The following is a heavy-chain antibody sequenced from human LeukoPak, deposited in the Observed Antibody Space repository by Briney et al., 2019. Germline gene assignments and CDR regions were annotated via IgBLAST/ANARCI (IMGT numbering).Heavy chain of an antibody. D-gene: IGHD2-15*01. CDR1: GFTFSSYW. V-gene: IGHV3-15*01. Sequence: PGGSLRLSCAASGFTFSSYWMSWVRQAPGKGLEWVGRIKSKTDGGTTDYAAPVKGRFTISRDDSKNTLYLQMNSLKTEDTAVYYCTTGAHMVVAADLDYWGQGTLVTVSS. J-gene: IGHJ4*02. CDR3: TTGAHMVVAADLDY. CDR2: IKSKTDGGTT.